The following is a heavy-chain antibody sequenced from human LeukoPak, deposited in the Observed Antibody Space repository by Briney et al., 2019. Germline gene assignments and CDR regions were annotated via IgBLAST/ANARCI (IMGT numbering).Heavy chain of an antibody. CDR3: ARAKSIRYFDWLLSPPDY. D-gene: IGHD3-9*01. CDR1: GYTFTGYY. Sequence: ASVKVSSTASGYTFTGYYIHWVRQAPGQGLEWMGRISPKSGVTNYAQKFQGRVTITADESTSTAYMELSSLRSEDTAVYYCARAKSIRYFDWLLSPPDYWAREPWSPSPQ. V-gene: IGHV1-2*06. CDR2: ISPKSGVT. J-gene: IGHJ4*02.